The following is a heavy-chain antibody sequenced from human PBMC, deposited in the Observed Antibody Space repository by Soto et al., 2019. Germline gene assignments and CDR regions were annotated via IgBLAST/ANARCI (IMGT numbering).Heavy chain of an antibody. Sequence: QVQLQESGPGLVKPSQTLSLTCTVSGGSISSGGYYWSWIRQHPGKGLEWIGYIYYSGSTYYNPSLKSRVTISVDTSKNQFSLKLSSVTAADTAVYYCARVPGFQYSSGWYSASRGWFDPWGQGTLVTVSS. D-gene: IGHD6-19*01. V-gene: IGHV4-31*03. J-gene: IGHJ5*02. CDR3: ARVPGFQYSSGWYSASRGWFDP. CDR2: IYYSGST. CDR1: GGSISSGGYY.